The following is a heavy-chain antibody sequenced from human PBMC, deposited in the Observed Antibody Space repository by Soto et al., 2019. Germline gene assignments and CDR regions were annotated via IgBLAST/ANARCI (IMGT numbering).Heavy chain of an antibody. CDR1: GFTFSSYA. CDR2: ISGSGGST. V-gene: IGHV3-23*01. Sequence: EVQLLESGGGLVQPGGSLRLSCAASGFTFSSYAMSWVRQAPGKGLEWVSAISGSGGSTYYADSVKGRFTISRDNSKNTLYLQMNSLRAEDTAVYYCARGLRGREDTAIVTDYWGQGTLVTVSS. D-gene: IGHD5-18*01. J-gene: IGHJ4*02. CDR3: ARGLRGREDTAIVTDY.